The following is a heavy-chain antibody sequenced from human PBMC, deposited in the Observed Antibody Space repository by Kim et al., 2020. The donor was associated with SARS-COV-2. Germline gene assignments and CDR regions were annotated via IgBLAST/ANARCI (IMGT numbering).Heavy chain of an antibody. V-gene: IGHV3-33*01. Sequence: NKYYADSVKGRFTISRDNSKNTLYLQMNSLRVEDTAVYYCARDRSDYGDYWGQGTLVTVSS. D-gene: IGHD4-17*01. CDR2: NK. J-gene: IGHJ4*02. CDR3: ARDRSDYGDY.